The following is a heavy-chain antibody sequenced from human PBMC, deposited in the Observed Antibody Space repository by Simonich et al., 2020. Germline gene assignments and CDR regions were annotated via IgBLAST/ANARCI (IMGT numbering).Heavy chain of an antibody. D-gene: IGHD7-27*01. J-gene: IGHJ6*03. V-gene: IGHV1-2*02. CDR1: GYTFTGYY. Sequence: QVQLVQSGAEVKKPGASVKVSCKASGYTFTGYYMHWVRQAPGQGLEGMGWNNPNSGGTTYAQKFQGRVTMTRDTSISTAYMELSRLRSDDTAVYYCARGALTGDYYYMDVWGKGTTVTVSS. CDR3: ARGALTGDYYYMDV. CDR2: NNPNSGGT.